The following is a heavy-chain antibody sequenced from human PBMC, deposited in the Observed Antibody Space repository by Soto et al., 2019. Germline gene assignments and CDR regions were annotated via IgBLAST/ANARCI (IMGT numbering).Heavy chain of an antibody. CDR1: GGSMSSYF. J-gene: IGHJ5*02. CDR2: IYSSGST. CDR3: ARGLSAFDP. V-gene: IGHV4-4*07. Sequence: SETLSLTCAVSGGSMSSYFWSWIRQPAGKGLEWIGRIYSSGSTSYNPSLKSRVTLSVDTSKNQVSLRLNSMAAADTAVYYCARGLSAFDPWGQGTLVTVSS. D-gene: IGHD3-16*01.